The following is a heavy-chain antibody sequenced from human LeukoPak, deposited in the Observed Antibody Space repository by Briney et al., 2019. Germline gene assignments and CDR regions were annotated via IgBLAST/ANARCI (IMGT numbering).Heavy chain of an antibody. CDR1: GGTFSSYA. Sequence: ASVKVSCKASGGTFSSYAISWVRQAPGQAPEWMGRIIPILGIANYAQKFQGRVTITADKSTSTAYMELSSLRSEDTAVYYCAREGRRDGYRPDTFDYWGQGTLVTVSS. J-gene: IGHJ4*02. V-gene: IGHV1-69*04. CDR2: IIPILGIA. D-gene: IGHD5-24*01. CDR3: AREGRRDGYRPDTFDY.